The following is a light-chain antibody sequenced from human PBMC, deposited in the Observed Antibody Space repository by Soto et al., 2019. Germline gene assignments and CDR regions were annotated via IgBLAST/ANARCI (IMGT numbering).Light chain of an antibody. CDR1: QSVGSN. CDR3: QQYDNWPRT. Sequence: EVFLTQSPSTLSVSAVALATLSCRASQSVGSNLAWYQQKPGQTPRVLIYGASTRATGIPARFSGSGSGTEFTLTISSLQSEDFAFYHCQQYDNWPRTFGQGTKV. CDR2: GAS. V-gene: IGKV3-15*01. J-gene: IGKJ1*01.